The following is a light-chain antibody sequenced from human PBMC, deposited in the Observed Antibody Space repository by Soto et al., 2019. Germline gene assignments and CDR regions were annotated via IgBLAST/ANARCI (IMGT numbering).Light chain of an antibody. CDR3: QQLNTFPPFFT. CDR2: GAS. Sequence: ASVGDRVTITCRASQGIRSYLAWYQQRPGKAPELLIYGASTLRPGGASRFSGSGSGTEFTLTISSLQPEDFATYFCQQLNTFPPFFTFGPGTKV. CDR1: QGIRSY. J-gene: IGKJ3*01. V-gene: IGKV1-9*01.